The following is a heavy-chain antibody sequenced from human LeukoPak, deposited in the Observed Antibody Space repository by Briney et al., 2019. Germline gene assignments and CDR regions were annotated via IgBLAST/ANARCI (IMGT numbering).Heavy chain of an antibody. CDR2: IYYSGST. J-gene: IGHJ4*02. D-gene: IGHD5-12*01. Sequence: KASETLSLTCTVSGGSISSYYWSWIRQPPGKGLEWIGYIYYSGSTNYNPSLKSRVTISVDTSKSQFSLKLSSVTAADTAVYYCARVKNSGYDQYYFDYWGQGTLVTVSS. CDR3: ARVKNSGYDQYYFDY. CDR1: GGSISSYY. V-gene: IGHV4-59*01.